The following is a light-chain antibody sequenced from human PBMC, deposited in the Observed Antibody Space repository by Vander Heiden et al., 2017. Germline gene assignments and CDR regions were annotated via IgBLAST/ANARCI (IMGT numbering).Light chain of an antibody. Sequence: DIQLTQSPSSLSASEADRVTITCRASQSIGSYLNWYQQKAEKARKRLIYAAFSIVSGVPSRLSGSGSGTDFTLTIGSQQPEEFATSYCQQSDSTSYTFGRGTKLEIK. CDR3: QQSDSTSYT. CDR2: AAF. CDR1: QSIGSY. V-gene: IGKV1-39*01. J-gene: IGKJ2*01.